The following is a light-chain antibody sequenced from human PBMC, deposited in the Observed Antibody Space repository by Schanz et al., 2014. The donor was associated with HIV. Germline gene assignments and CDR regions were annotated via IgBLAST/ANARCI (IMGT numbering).Light chain of an antibody. V-gene: IGLV2-11*02. CDR1: RSDVRGYNY. CDR2: DVS. Sequence: QSALTQPRSVSGSPGQSVHISCTGTRSDVRGYNYVSWSPQHPGKAPKLLIYDVSNRPSGISDRFSASKSGNTASLTISGLQAEDEADYYCCSYAPSGALVLFGGGTKLTVL. CDR3: CSYAPSGALVL. J-gene: IGLJ2*01.